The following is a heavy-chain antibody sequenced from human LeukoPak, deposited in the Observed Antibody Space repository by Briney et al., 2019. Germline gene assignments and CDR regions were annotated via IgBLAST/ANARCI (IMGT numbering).Heavy chain of an antibody. Sequence: GGSLRLSCAVSGFPFSVYEMNWVRQAPGKGLEWVSNIGSSGAIRHYADSVKGRFSISRDNAENSLFLQMNSLRVEDTGIYYCALLAVASDFVYWGQGALVTVSS. D-gene: IGHD6-19*01. J-gene: IGHJ4*02. V-gene: IGHV3-48*03. CDR2: IGSSGAIR. CDR1: GFPFSVYE. CDR3: ALLAVASDFVY.